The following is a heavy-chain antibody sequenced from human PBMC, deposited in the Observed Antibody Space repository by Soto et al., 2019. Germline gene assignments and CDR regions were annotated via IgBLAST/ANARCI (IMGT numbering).Heavy chain of an antibody. Sequence: QVQLVESGGGAVQPGRSLTLSCAASGFRFSACGMHWVRQAPGKGLEWVAVVSNDGRSEHYADSVKGRFTISRDNSKKMLFLQMNGLRADDTAVYYCARSGPTNYFVYWGQGSLVTVSS. CDR2: VSNDGRSE. CDR1: GFRFSACG. D-gene: IGHD1-26*01. CDR3: ARSGPTNYFVY. J-gene: IGHJ4*02. V-gene: IGHV3-30*03.